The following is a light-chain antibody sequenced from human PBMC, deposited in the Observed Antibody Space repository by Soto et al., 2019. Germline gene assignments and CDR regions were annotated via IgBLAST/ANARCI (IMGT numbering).Light chain of an antibody. Sequence: DIQMTQSPSTLSASVWYRVSITCRASQIISRQLAWYQQKPGKAPNLLIYQASNLETGVPSRFTASGSGTEFSLTTSILQPADLATYDCLQYQLYWTFDQATKVEV. V-gene: IGKV1-5*03. CDR2: QAS. J-gene: IGKJ1*01. CDR3: LQYQLYWT. CDR1: QIISRQ.